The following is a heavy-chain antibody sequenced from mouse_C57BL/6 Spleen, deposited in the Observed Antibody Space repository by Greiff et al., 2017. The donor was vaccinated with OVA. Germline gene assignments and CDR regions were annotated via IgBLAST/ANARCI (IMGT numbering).Heavy chain of an antibody. J-gene: IGHJ2*01. V-gene: IGHV1-39*01. CDR1: GYSFTDYN. D-gene: IGHD1-1*01. CDR3: ARRRLHGSSSYFDY. CDR2: INPNYGTT. Sequence: EVQLQQSGPELVKPGASVKISCKASGYSFTDYNMNWVKQSNGKSLEWIGVINPNYGTTSYNQKFKGKATLHVDQSSNTAYMQLNRLTSEDSAVYYCARRRLHGSSSYFDYWGQGTTLTVSS.